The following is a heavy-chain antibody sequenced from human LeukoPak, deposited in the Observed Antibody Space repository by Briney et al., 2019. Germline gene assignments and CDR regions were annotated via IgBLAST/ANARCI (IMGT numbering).Heavy chain of an antibody. V-gene: IGHV3-23*01. CDR1: GFTFGDYA. D-gene: IGHD6-13*01. CDR2: ISGSGGST. Sequence: GGSLRLSCTASGFTFGDYAMSWVRQAPGKGLEWVSAISGSGGSTYYADSVKGRFTISRDNSKNTLYLQMNSLRAEDTAVYYCAKDQSYSSSWYYWGQGTLVTVSS. CDR3: AKDQSYSSSWYY. J-gene: IGHJ4*02.